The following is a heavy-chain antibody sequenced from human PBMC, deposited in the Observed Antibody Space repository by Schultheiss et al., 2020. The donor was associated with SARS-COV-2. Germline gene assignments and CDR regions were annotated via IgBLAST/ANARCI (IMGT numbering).Heavy chain of an antibody. Sequence: GGSLRLSCAASGFTFSSYAMSWVRQAPGKGLEWVSYISSSGSTIYYADSVKGRFTISRDNAKNSLYLQMNSLRAEDTAVYYCARGSAYSSSWYYYGMDVWGQGTTVTVSS. D-gene: IGHD6-13*01. CDR3: ARGSAYSSSWYYYGMDV. CDR2: ISSSGSTI. J-gene: IGHJ6*02. CDR1: GFTFSSYA. V-gene: IGHV3-48*04.